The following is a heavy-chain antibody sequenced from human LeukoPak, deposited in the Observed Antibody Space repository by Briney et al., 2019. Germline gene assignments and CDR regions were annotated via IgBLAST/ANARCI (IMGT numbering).Heavy chain of an antibody. CDR1: GGSISSGGYY. CDR3: ARVSGQQLDSDFDY. Sequence: SETLSLTCTVSGGSISSGGYYWSWIRQHPGKGLEWIGYIYYSGSTYYNPSLKSRVTISVDTSKNQFSLKLSSVTAADTAVYYCARVSGQQLDSDFDYWGQGTLVTVSS. J-gene: IGHJ4*02. CDR2: IYYSGST. D-gene: IGHD6-13*01. V-gene: IGHV4-31*03.